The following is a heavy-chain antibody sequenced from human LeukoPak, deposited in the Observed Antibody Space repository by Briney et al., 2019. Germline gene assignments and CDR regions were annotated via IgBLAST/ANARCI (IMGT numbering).Heavy chain of an antibody. CDR1: GSSISSYY. CDR2: IYYSGST. J-gene: IGHJ5*02. D-gene: IGHD3-22*01. Sequence: SETLSLTCTVSGSSISSYYWSWIRQPPGRGLEWLAYIYYSGSTNYNPSLKSRVTISVDTSKNQFSLRLSSVTAADSAVYYCARDRYYYDSSAYYYRFDPWGQGTLVTVSS. V-gene: IGHV4-59*12. CDR3: ARDRYYYDSSAYYYRFDP.